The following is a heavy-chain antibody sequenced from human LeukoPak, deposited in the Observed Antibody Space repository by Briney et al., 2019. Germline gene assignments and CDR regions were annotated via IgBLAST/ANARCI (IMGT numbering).Heavy chain of an antibody. D-gene: IGHD3-22*01. CDR2: ISGSGDNK. J-gene: IGHJ4*02. V-gene: IGHV3-23*01. CDR1: GFTFSSYA. Sequence: PGRSLRLSCAASGFTFSSYAMSWVRQAPGKGLEWVSGISGSGDNKYYADSVKGRFTISRDNSKNTLYVQVNSLGTEDTAAYYCAKGSYYDSSGSFYFDYWGQGTLVTVSS. CDR3: AKGSYYDSSGSFYFDY.